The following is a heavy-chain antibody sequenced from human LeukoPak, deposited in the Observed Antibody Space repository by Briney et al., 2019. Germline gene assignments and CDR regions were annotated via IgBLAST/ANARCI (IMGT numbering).Heavy chain of an antibody. J-gene: IGHJ4*02. V-gene: IGHV3-30-3*01. CDR3: ARARDYDFWSGHFDY. D-gene: IGHD3-3*01. CDR1: GFTFSSYA. Sequence: PGRSLRLSCAASGFTFSSYAMHWVRQAPGKGLEWVAVISYDGSNKYYADSVKGRFTISRDNSKNTLYLQMNSLRAEDTAVYYCARARDYDFWSGHFDYWGQGTLATVSS. CDR2: ISYDGSNK.